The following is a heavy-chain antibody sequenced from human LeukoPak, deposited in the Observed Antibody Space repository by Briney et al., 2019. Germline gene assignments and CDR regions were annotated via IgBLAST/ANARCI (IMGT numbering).Heavy chain of an antibody. V-gene: IGHV4-31*03. CDR2: TYYSGST. J-gene: IGHJ4*02. D-gene: IGHD1-26*01. CDR3: ATNRGSTPWD. CDR1: GGSISSGDYY. Sequence: SQTLSLTCTVSGGSISSGDYYWSWIRQHPGKGLEWIGYTYYSGSTYYNPSLKSRVTISVDTSKNQFSLKLSSVTAADTAVYYCATNRGSTPWDWGQGTLVTVSS.